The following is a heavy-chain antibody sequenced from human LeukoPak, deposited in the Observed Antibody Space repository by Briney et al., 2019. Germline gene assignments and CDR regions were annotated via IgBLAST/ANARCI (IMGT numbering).Heavy chain of an antibody. CDR2: ISSSSSTI. CDR3: AKSNGLDY. D-gene: IGHD2-8*01. V-gene: IGHV3-48*01. J-gene: IGHJ4*02. CDR1: GFTFSSYS. Sequence: PGGSLRLSCAASGFTFSSYSMNWVRQAPGKGLEWVSYISSSSSTIYYADSVKGRFTISRDNSKNTLNLQMNSLRVEDTAVYYCAKSNGLDYWGQGTLVTVSS.